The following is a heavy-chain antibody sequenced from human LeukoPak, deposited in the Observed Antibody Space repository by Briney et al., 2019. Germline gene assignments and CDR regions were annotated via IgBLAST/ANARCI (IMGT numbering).Heavy chain of an antibody. CDR3: ARDPGIVGATVFDY. J-gene: IGHJ4*02. D-gene: IGHD1-26*01. CDR1: GGSMTSGSYY. Sequence: PSETLSLTCTVSGGSMTSGSYYWNWIRQPAGRGLEWIARIYTGGSTYYNPSLKSRVTKSLDTSKNQFSLELTSVTAADTAVYYCARDPGIVGATVFDYWGQGTLVTVSS. CDR2: IYTGGST. V-gene: IGHV4-61*02.